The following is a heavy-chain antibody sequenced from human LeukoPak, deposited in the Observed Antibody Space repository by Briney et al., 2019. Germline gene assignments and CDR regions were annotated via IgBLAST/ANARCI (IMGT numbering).Heavy chain of an antibody. V-gene: IGHV3-30*04. D-gene: IGHD5-18*01. J-gene: IGHJ5*02. CDR3: ARVLPDSRWIQPFDP. Sequence: PGGSLRLSCAASGFTFSSHAMHWVRQAPGKGLEWVAVISYDGSNKYYADSVKGRFTISRDNSKNTLYLQMNSLRAEDTAVYYCARVLPDSRWIQPFDPWGQGTLVTVSS. CDR1: GFTFSSHA. CDR2: ISYDGSNK.